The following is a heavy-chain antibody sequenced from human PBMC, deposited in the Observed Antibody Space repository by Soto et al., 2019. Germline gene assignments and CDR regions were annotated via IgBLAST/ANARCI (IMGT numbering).Heavy chain of an antibody. CDR2: ISHSGGT. CDR1: GGSISSSDW. D-gene: IGHD6-19*01. V-gene: IGHV4-4*02. CDR3: ATWGIAVAGTRSDY. Sequence: PSETLSLTCAVSGGSISSSDWWTWVRQPPGKGLEWIGEISHSGGTNYNPSLKSRVTMSVDKSKNHFSLKLSSVTAADTAVYYCATWGIAVAGTRSDYWGPVTRVTVSS. J-gene: IGHJ4*02.